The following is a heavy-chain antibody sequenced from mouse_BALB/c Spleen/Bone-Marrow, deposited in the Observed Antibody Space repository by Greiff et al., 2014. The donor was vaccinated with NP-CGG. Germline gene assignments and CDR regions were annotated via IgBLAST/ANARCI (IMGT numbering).Heavy chain of an antibody. CDR1: GYTFSNYW. V-gene: IGHV1-9*01. J-gene: IGHJ1*01. CDR2: ILPGSGST. Sequence: LEESGAELTKPGASVKISCMATGYTFSNYWIEWIKQRPGHGLEWIGEILPGSGSTDYNENFKGKATFTADTSSNTAYMQLSSLTSADSAVYYCARVIYWYFDVWGAGTTVTISS. CDR3: ARVIYWYFDV.